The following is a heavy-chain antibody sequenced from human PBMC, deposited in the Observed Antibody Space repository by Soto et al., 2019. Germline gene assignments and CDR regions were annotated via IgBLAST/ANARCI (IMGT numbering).Heavy chain of an antibody. V-gene: IGHV4-39*01. D-gene: IGHD3-22*01. CDR3: AHSQRLGGGSYYDKGLDV. J-gene: IGHJ6*02. CDR2: IYYSGST. CDR1: GGSISSSSYY. Sequence: PSETLSLTCTVSGGSISSSSYYWGWIRQPPGKGLEWIGSIYYSGSTYYNPSLKSRVTISVDTSKNQFSLKLSSVTAADTATYYCAHSQRLGGGSYYDKGLDVWGQGTTVTVSS.